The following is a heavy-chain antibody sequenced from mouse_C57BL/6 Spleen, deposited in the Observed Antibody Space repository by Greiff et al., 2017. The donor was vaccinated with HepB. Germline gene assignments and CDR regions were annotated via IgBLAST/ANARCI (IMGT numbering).Heavy chain of an antibody. Sequence: QVQLQQSGAELVRPGTSVKVSCKASGYAFTNYLIEWVKQRPGQGLEWIGVINPGSGGTNYNEKVKGKATLTADKSSSTAYMQLSSLTSEDSAVYFCAITGNVDYWGQGTTLTVSS. CDR2: INPGSGGT. D-gene: IGHD4-1*01. CDR1: GYAFTNYL. V-gene: IGHV1-54*01. CDR3: AITGNVDY. J-gene: IGHJ2*01.